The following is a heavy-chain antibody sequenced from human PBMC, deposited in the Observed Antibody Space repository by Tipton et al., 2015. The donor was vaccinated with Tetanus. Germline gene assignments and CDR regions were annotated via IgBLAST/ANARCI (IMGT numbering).Heavy chain of an antibody. D-gene: IGHD5-18*01. CDR3: ARDFLSSGYSYWAFDI. V-gene: IGHV3-21*01. CDR1: GFTFSSYS. J-gene: IGHJ3*02. CDR2: ISSSSSYI. Sequence: SLRLSCAASGFTFSSYSMNWVRQAPGKGLEWVSSISSSSSYIYYADSVKGRFTISRDNAKNSLYLQMNSLRAEDTAVYYCARDFLSSGYSYWAFDIWGQGTMVTVSS.